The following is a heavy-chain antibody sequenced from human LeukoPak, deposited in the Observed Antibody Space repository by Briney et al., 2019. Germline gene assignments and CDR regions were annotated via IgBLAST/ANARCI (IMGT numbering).Heavy chain of an antibody. V-gene: IGHV1-18*01. D-gene: IGHD3-22*01. CDR2: ISAYNGNT. CDR1: GYTFTSYG. CDR3: ARDAITMIGGHPGVLHWFDP. J-gene: IGHJ5*02. Sequence: GASVKVACKASGYTFTSYGISWVRQAPGQGLEWMGWISAYNGNTNYAQKVQGRVTMTTDTSTSTAYMELRSLRSDDTAVYYCARDAITMIGGHPGVLHWFDPWGQGTLVTVSS.